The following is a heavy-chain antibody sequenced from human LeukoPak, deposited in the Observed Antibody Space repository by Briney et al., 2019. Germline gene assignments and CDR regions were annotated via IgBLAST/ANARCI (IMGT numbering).Heavy chain of an antibody. CDR3: ARDSVYTDYSNENWFDP. J-gene: IGHJ5*02. CDR2: IWYDGSNK. Sequence: GGSLRLSCAASGFTFSSYVMHWVRQAPGKGLEWVAVIWYDGSNKYYADSVKGRFTISRDNSKNTLYLQMNSLRAEDTAVYYCARDSVYTDYSNENWFDPWGQGTLVTVSS. CDR1: GFTFSSYV. V-gene: IGHV3-33*01. D-gene: IGHD4-11*01.